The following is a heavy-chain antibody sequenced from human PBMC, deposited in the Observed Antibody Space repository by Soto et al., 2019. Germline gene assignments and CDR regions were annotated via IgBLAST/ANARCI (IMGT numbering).Heavy chain of an antibody. D-gene: IGHD3-22*01. CDR2: IDPSGGIT. CDR3: ARDVMGHDNYETIVYYFDH. J-gene: IGHJ4*02. V-gene: IGHV1-46*01. CDR1: GYSFTNFH. Sequence: GASVKVSCKASGYSFTNFHIHWVRQAPGQGLEWMGMIDPSGGITRDAQRLQGRITMTRDASTSTVYMELRSLTSEDTAVYYCARDVMGHDNYETIVYYFDHWGQGTLVTVPS.